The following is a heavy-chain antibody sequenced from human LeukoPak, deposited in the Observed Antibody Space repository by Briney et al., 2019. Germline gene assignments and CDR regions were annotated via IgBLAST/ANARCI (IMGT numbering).Heavy chain of an antibody. Sequence: PGASLKISCKGSGYSFSSYWIGWVRQLPGKGLEWMGIIYPGDSDTRYSPSFQGQVTISADKSVSTAYLQWSSLKASDTAMYYCARQWGDCSSTSCYSASWGQGTLVTVSS. CDR1: GYSFSSYW. CDR3: ARQWGDCSSTSCYSAS. CDR2: IYPGDSDT. D-gene: IGHD2-2*01. V-gene: IGHV5-51*01. J-gene: IGHJ5*02.